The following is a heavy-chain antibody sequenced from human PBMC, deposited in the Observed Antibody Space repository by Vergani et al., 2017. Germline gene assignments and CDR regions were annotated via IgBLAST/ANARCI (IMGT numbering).Heavy chain of an antibody. CDR2: IYYSGST. CDR3: ERHAGDSGYDSGNWFDP. D-gene: IGHD5-12*01. V-gene: IGHV4-39*01. CDR1: GGSISSSSYY. J-gene: IGHJ5*02. Sequence: QLQLQESGPGLVKPSETLSLTCTVSGGSISSSSYYWGWIRQPPGKGLEWIGSIYYSGSTYYNPYLKNRVTVSVDTPQNQLSLKLGSVTAADTAVYYCERHAGDSGYDSGNWFDPWGQGTLVTVSS.